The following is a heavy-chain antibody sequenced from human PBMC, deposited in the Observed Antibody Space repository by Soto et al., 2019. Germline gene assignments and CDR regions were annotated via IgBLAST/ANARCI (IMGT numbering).Heavy chain of an antibody. CDR2: VYYSGAP. Sequence: QVQLQESGPGLVKPSETLSLTCAVSGGFIRTPYYWSWIRQPPGKGLDYIGNVYYSGAPNYNPSLRGRATISVDTSKNQFSLKLTSATPADTAIFYCAIITCELSTSYVLVKDWFDTWGQGTLVTVSS. D-gene: IGHD2-8*02. CDR1: GGFIRTPYY. CDR3: AIITCELSTSYVLVKDWFDT. V-gene: IGHV4-59*08. J-gene: IGHJ5*02.